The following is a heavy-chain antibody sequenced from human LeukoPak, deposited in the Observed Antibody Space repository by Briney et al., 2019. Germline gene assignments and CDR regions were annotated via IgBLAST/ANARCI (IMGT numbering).Heavy chain of an antibody. V-gene: IGHV4-34*01. CDR1: GGSFSGYY. D-gene: IGHD3-10*01. Sequence: PSETLSLTCAVYGGSFSGYYWSWIRQPPGKGLEWIGEINHSGSTNYNPSLKSRVTISVDTSKNQFSLKLSSVTAADTAVYYCARGVYGSGSYDYWAQGTLVTVSS. CDR3: ARGVYGSGSYDY. CDR2: INHSGST. J-gene: IGHJ4*02.